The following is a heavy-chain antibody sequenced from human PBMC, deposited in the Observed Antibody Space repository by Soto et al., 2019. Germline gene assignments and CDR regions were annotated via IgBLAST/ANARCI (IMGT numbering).Heavy chain of an antibody. V-gene: IGHV1-18*01. D-gene: IGHD1-20*01. J-gene: IGHJ4*02. CDR3: ARGITGTTFGFPVDY. CDR1: GYTFTSYG. Sequence: ASVKVSCKASGYTFTSYGISWVRQAPGQGLEWMGWISAYNGNTNYAQKLQGRVTMTTDTSTSTAYMELRSLRSDDTAVYYCARGITGTTFGFPVDYWGQGTLVTVSS. CDR2: ISAYNGNT.